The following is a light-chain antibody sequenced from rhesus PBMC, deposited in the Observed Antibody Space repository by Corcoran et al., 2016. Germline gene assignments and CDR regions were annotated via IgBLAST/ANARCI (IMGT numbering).Light chain of an antibody. V-gene: IGKV1-33*02. J-gene: IGKJ2*01. Sequence: DIQMTQSPSSLSASVGYRVTITCQSSQGISSWLAWYQQKPGKAPKLLIYAASSLQSGVPSRVSGSGAGTDFTLTISSLQPEDFATYYCQQHNSYPYSFGQGTKVEIK. CDR3: QQHNSYPYS. CDR1: QGISSW. CDR2: AAS.